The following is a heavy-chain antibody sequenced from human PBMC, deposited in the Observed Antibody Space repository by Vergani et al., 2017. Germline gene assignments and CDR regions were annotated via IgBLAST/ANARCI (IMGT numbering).Heavy chain of an antibody. J-gene: IGHJ3*02. D-gene: IGHD6-6*01. Sequence: EVQLVESGGGLVKPGGSLRLSCAASGFTFSTYNMNWVRQAPGKGLEWVSSISSSSSYIYYADSVKGRFTISRENAKNSLYLQMNSLRAEDTAVFYCARQSPTGFYTSTIAARHDAFDIWGQGTMVTVSS. CDR3: ARQSPTGFYTSTIAARHDAFDI. CDR1: GFTFSTYN. V-gene: IGHV3-21*01. CDR2: ISSSSSYI.